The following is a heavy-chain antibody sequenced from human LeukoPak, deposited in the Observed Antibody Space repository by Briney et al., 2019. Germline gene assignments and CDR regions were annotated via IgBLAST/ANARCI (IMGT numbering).Heavy chain of an antibody. J-gene: IGHJ3*02. CDR3: ERDWGSSTRYDAFDI. V-gene: IGHV4-4*07. CDR1: GGSISSYY. CDR2: ITTSGST. D-gene: IGHD3-16*01. Sequence: SETLSLTCTVSGGSISSYYWNWIRQPAGKGLEWIGRITTSGSTNSNPSLQSRLTMSVDTSKNHFSLKLTSLTAADTAVYYCERDWGSSTRYDAFDIWGQGTIVTVSS.